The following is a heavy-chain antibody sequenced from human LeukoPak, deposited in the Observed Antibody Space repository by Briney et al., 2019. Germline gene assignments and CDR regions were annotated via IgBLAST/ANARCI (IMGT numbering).Heavy chain of an antibody. D-gene: IGHD2-2*01. J-gene: IGHJ4*02. V-gene: IGHV4-4*09. CDR1: ADSISDYY. Sequence: PSETLSLTCTVSADSISDYYWSWIRQPPGKGLEWIGYIYTRGTANYNPSLKSRVTMSADTSKNQFSLKLDSVTAADTAVYYCARSRPAPKEFDHWGQGTLVTVSS. CDR2: IYTRGTA. CDR3: ARSRPAPKEFDH.